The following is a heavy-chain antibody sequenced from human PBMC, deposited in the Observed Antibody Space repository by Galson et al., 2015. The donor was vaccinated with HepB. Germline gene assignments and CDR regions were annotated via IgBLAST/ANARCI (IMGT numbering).Heavy chain of an antibody. Sequence: ETLSLTCTVSGGSIRSYYWGWVRQPPGKGLEWIGYIYYSGSTNYNPSLKSRITISVDTSKNQFSLKLSSVTAADTAIYYCARVEYNYGYSFDYWGQGTLVTVSS. V-gene: IGHV4-59*01. CDR3: ARVEYNYGYSFDY. CDR2: IYYSGST. CDR1: GGSIRSYY. D-gene: IGHD5-18*01. J-gene: IGHJ4*02.